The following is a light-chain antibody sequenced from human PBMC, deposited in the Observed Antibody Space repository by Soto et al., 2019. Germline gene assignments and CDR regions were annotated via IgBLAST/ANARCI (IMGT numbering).Light chain of an antibody. Sequence: DIQMTQSPSSLSASVGDRVTITCRASRDITDYLAWYQQKPGQVPKLLIYTASTLQSGVPSRFTASGSGTDFTLTITGLQPEDFAPYYCQNYNSAPWTFGQGTKLEF. J-gene: IGKJ1*01. V-gene: IGKV1-27*01. CDR3: QNYNSAPWT. CDR1: RDITDY. CDR2: TAS.